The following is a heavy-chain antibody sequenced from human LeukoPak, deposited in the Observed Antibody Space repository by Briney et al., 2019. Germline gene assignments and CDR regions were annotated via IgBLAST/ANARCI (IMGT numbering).Heavy chain of an antibody. CDR1: GFTFDDYG. V-gene: IGHV3-20*04. J-gene: IGHJ5*02. D-gene: IGHD3-22*01. CDR3: AGGPSYYYDSRWFDP. CDR2: INWNGGST. Sequence: GGSPRLSCAASGFTFDDYGMSWVRQAPGKGLEWVSGINWNGGSTGYADSVKGRFTISRDNAKNSLYLQMNSLRAEDTALYYCAGGPSYYYDSRWFDPWGQGTLVTVSS.